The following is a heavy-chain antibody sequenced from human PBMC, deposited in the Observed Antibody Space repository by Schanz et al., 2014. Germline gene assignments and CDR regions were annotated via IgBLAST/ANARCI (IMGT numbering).Heavy chain of an antibody. CDR1: GFTFSSYG. V-gene: IGHV3-33*08. CDR3: ARDHTTESYYSAGPPIDY. CDR2: IWYDGSNK. Sequence: VQLVESGGGVVQPGRSLRLSCAASGFTFSSYGMHWVRQAPGKGLECVAVIWYDGSNKYYADSVKGRFTISRDNSKNTLFLQMNSLRAEDTAVYYCARDHTTESYYSAGPPIDYWGQGTLLTVSS. D-gene: IGHD1-26*01. J-gene: IGHJ4*02.